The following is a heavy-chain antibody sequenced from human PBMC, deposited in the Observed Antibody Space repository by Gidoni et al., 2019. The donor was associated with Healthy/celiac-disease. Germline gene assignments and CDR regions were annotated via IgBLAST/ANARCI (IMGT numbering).Heavy chain of an antibody. CDR2: INPNSGGT. CDR3: ARDGRAGTRNRYYYYGMDV. V-gene: IGHV1-2*04. J-gene: IGHJ6*02. CDR1: GYTFTGYY. D-gene: IGHD6-19*01. Sequence: QVQLVQSGAEVKKPGASVKVSCKASGYTFTGYYMHWVRQAPGQGLEWMGWINPNSGGTNYAQKFQGWVTMTRDTSISTAYMELSRLRSDDTAVYYCARDGRAGTRNRYYYYGMDVWGQGTTVTVSS.